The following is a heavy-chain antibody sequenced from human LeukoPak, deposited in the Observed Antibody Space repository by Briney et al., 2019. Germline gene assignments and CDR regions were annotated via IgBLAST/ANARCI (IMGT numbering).Heavy chain of an antibody. J-gene: IGHJ4*02. Sequence: SETLSLTCAVYGGSFSGYYWSWIRQPPGKGLEWIGYIYYSGSTNYNPSLKSRVTISVDTSKNQFSLKLSSVTAADTAVYYCARGGRRTDLDYWGQGTLVTVSS. CDR1: GGSFSGYY. CDR3: ARGGRRTDLDY. V-gene: IGHV4-59*01. D-gene: IGHD1-1*01. CDR2: IYYSGST.